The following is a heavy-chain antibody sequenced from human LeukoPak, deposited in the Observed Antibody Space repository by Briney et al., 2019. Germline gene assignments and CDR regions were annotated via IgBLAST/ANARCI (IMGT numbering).Heavy chain of an antibody. Sequence: GGSLRLSCAASGFTFSSYAMSWVRRAPGKGLEWVSAISGSGGSTYYAGSVKGRFTISRDNSKNTLYLQMNSLRAEDTAVYYCAKGMLNYGGAFDIWGQGTMVTVSS. J-gene: IGHJ3*02. CDR3: AKGMLNYGGAFDI. D-gene: IGHD1-7*01. V-gene: IGHV3-23*01. CDR1: GFTFSSYA. CDR2: ISGSGGST.